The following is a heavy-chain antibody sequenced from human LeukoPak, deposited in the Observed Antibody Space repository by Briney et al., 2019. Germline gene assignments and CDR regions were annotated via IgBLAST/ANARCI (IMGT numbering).Heavy chain of an antibody. Sequence: ETLSLTCAVYGGSFSNYYWSWIRQAPGKGLEWVSIIYSGGSTHYADSVKGRFTISRDNSKNTLYLQMNSLRAEDTAVYYCARSAGIAATIVLGYWGQGTLVTVSS. CDR2: IYSGGST. J-gene: IGHJ4*02. D-gene: IGHD5-12*01. CDR3: ARSAGIAATIVLGY. V-gene: IGHV3-66*01. CDR1: GGSFSNYY.